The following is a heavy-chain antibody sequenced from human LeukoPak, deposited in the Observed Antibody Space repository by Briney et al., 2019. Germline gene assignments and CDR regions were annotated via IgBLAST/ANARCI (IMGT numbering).Heavy chain of an antibody. CDR1: GFTFSRYV. D-gene: IGHD6-19*01. CDR3: ATRGYSSGWWGYYDY. J-gene: IGHJ4*02. V-gene: IGHV3-48*04. Sequence: GGSLRLSCSASGFTFSRYVMMWVRQAPGKGLEWVSYISSSGSTIYYADSVKGRFTISRDNAKNSLYLQMNSLRAEDTAVYYCATRGYSSGWWGYYDYWGQGTLVTVSS. CDR2: ISSSGSTI.